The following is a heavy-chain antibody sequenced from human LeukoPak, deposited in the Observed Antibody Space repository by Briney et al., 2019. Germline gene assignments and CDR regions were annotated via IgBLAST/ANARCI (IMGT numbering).Heavy chain of an antibody. CDR1: SESFSTYY. D-gene: IGHD3-3*01. CDR2: INHSGST. CDR3: ARDGVFGVVQYYFDY. Sequence: SETLSLTCAVYSESFSTYYWNWIRQPPGKGLEWIGEINHSGSTTYNPSLKSRVTISVDMSKNQFSLRLSSVTAADTAVYCCARDGVFGVVQYYFDYWGREPWSPSPQ. V-gene: IGHV4-34*01. J-gene: IGHJ4*02.